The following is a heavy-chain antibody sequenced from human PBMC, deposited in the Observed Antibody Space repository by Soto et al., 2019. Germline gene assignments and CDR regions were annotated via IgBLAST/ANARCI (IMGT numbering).Heavy chain of an antibody. J-gene: IGHJ6*02. V-gene: IGHV1-69*12. CDR1: GGTFSSYA. D-gene: IGHD5-12*01. CDR2: IIPIFGTA. Sequence: QVQLVQSGAEVKKPGSSVKVSCKASGGTFSSYAISWVRQAPGQGLEWMGGIIPIFGTANYAQKFQGRVTITAAESTSTAYMELRSLRSEDTAVYYCASSVANYYYYGMDVWGQGPTVTVSS. CDR3: ASSVANYYYYGMDV.